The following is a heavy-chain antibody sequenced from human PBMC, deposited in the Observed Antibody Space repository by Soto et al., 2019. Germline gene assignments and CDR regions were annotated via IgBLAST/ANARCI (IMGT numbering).Heavy chain of an antibody. D-gene: IGHD5-12*01. V-gene: IGHV4-38-2*01. CDR1: GYSISSGYY. Sequence: PSETLSLTCAVSGYSISSGYYWGCIRQPPGKGLEWIGSIYHSGSTYYNPSLKSRVTISVDTSKNQFSLKLSSVTAADTAVYYCARGGYSGYDYYYYYCGTDVWGQGTTITVSS. CDR3: ARGGYSGYDYYYYYCGTDV. CDR2: IYHSGST. J-gene: IGHJ6*02.